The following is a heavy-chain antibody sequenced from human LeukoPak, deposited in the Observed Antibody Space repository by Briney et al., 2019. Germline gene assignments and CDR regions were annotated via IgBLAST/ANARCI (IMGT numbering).Heavy chain of an antibody. CDR1: GGSISSSSYY. CDR3: ARVAYQLLQPNWFDP. J-gene: IGHJ5*02. V-gene: IGHV4-39*07. D-gene: IGHD2-2*01. Sequence: SETLSLTCTVSGGSISSSSYYWGWIRQPPGKGLEWIGSIYYSGSTYYNPSLKSRVTISVDPSKHQFSLKLSSVPAADTAVYYCARVAYQLLQPNWFDPWGQGTLVTVSS. CDR2: IYYSGST.